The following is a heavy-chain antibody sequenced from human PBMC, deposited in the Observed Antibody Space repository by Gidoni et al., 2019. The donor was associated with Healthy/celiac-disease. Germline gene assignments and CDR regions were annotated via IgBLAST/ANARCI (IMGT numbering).Heavy chain of an antibody. D-gene: IGHD3-22*01. J-gene: IGHJ4*02. Sequence: EVQLLASGGGLVQPGGSLRLSCAASGFTFSSYAMSWVRQAPGKGLEWVSAISGSGGSTYYADSVKGRFTISRDNSKNTLYLQMNSLRAEDTAVYYCAKSVRYYYDSSGYYYDYWGQGTLVTVSS. CDR3: AKSVRYYYDSSGYYYDY. V-gene: IGHV3-23*01. CDR1: GFTFSSYA. CDR2: ISGSGGST.